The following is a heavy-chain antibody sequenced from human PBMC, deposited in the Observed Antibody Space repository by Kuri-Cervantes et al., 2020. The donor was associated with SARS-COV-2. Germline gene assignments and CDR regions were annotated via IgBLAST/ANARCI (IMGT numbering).Heavy chain of an antibody. V-gene: IGHV4-59*12. J-gene: IGHJ4*02. CDR1: GGSISNYY. Sequence: SETLSLTCTVSGGSISNYYWSWIRQPPGKGLEWIGYIYYSGSTNYNPSLKSRVTISVDTSKNQFSLKLSSVTAADTAVYYCARGVIVGELSLFGKNWGQGTLVTVSS. D-gene: IGHD3-16*02. CDR3: ARGVIVGELSLFGKN. CDR2: IYYSGST.